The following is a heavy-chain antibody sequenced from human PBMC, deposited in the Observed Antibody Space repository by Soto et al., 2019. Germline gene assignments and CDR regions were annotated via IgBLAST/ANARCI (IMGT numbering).Heavy chain of an antibody. J-gene: IGHJ6*02. CDR1: GYSFTSYC. CDR2: IDPSDSYT. Sequence: GESLKISCKGSGYSFTSYCISWVRQMPGKGLEWMGRIDPSDSYTNYSPSFQGQVTISADKSISTAYLQWSSLKASDTAMYYCARGHDSSGYYYYYYGMDVWGQGTTVTVSS. D-gene: IGHD3-22*01. V-gene: IGHV5-10-1*04. CDR3: ARGHDSSGYYYYYYGMDV.